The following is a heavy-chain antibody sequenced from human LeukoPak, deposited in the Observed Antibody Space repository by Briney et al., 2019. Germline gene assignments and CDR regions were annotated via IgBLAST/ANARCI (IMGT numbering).Heavy chain of an antibody. V-gene: IGHV3-30*04. J-gene: IGHJ4*02. CDR1: GFSISTYS. Sequence: PGGSLRLSCAASGFSISTYSMHWVRQVPGKGLEWAAVLSSLGRQEYYADSVKGRFTISGDNSKNTLYLQMNSLRGEDTAVYYCARDPMVRGRLYYFDYWGQGTLVTVSS. D-gene: IGHD3-10*01. CDR2: LSSLGRQE. CDR3: ARDPMVRGRLYYFDY.